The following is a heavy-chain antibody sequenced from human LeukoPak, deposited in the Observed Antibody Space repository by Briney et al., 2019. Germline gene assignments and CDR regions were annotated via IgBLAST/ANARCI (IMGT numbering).Heavy chain of an antibody. CDR3: ASGIAAAWYYFDY. CDR1: GGSFSGYY. D-gene: IGHD6-13*01. J-gene: IGHJ4*02. CDR2: INHSGST. Sequence: SETLSLTCAVYGGSFSGYYWSWIRQPPGKGLEWIGEINHSGSTNYNPPLKSRVTISVDTSKNQFSLKLSSVTAADTAVYYCASGIAAAWYYFDYWGQGTLVTVSS. V-gene: IGHV4-34*01.